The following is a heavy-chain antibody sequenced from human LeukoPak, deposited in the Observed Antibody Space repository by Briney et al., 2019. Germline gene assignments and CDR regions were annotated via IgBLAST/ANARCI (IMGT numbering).Heavy chain of an antibody. CDR2: IYYSGST. J-gene: IGHJ1*01. CDR3: AHLGGAYYDSSGYRDH. D-gene: IGHD3-22*01. CDR1: GGSISSYY. Sequence: KPSETLSLTCTVSGGSISSYYWSWIRQPPGKGLEWIGYIYYSGSTNYNPSLKSRVTISVDTSKNQFSLKLSSVTAADTAVYYCAHLGGAYYDSSGYRDHWGQGTLVTVSS. V-gene: IGHV4-59*12.